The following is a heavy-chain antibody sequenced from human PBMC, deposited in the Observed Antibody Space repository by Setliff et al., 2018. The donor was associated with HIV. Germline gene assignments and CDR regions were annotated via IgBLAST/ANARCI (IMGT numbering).Heavy chain of an antibody. Sequence: ASVKVSCKTSGYTFTTYSIHWVRQAPGQSLEWMGWINVGKGDTKYSQELQGRITLTTDTSANTAYMELSSLRSDETAVYFCARGALLAVFDFDHWGHGTLVTVSS. CDR3: ARGALLAVFDFDH. J-gene: IGHJ4*01. CDR1: GYTFTTYS. D-gene: IGHD3-10*01. V-gene: IGHV1-3*01. CDR2: INVGKGDT.